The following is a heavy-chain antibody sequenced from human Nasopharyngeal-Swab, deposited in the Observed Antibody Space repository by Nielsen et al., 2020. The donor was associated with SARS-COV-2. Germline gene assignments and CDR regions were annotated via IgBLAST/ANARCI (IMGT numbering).Heavy chain of an antibody. CDR2: IRSKAYGGTT. V-gene: IGHV3-49*04. CDR3: TFDSSGYYPHDAFDI. Sequence: SLKISCTASGFTFGEYAMSWVRQAPGKGLEWVGFIRSKAYGGTTEYAASVKGRFTISRDDSKIIAYLQMNSLKNEDTAVYYCTFDSSGYYPHDAFDIWGQGTMVTASS. J-gene: IGHJ3*02. CDR1: GFTFGEYA. D-gene: IGHD3-22*01.